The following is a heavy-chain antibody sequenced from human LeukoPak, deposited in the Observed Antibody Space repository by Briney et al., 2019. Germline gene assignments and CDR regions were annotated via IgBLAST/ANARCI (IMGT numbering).Heavy chain of an antibody. J-gene: IGHJ4*02. V-gene: IGHV4-59*01. CDR3: ARGAMATTPFFDY. Sequence: SETLSLTCPVSGGSISNYYYWTWIWQPPGKGLEWIGYVYYTGSTNFNPSLKSRVTMSLDTSRNQFSLKLTSLTAADTAVYYCARGAMATTPFFDYWGQGTPVTVSS. D-gene: IGHD5-24*01. CDR2: VYYTGST. CDR1: GGSISNYY.